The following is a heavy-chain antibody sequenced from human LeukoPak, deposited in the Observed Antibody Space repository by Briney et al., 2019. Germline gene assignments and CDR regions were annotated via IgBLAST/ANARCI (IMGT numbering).Heavy chain of an antibody. D-gene: IGHD6-13*01. J-gene: IGHJ4*02. CDR1: GFTFSTYA. Sequence: PGGSLRLSCAASGFTFSTYAMHWVRQAPGKGLEWVSGISWNSGSIGYADSVKGRFTISRDNAKNSLYLQMNSLRAEDTALYYCAKDTGSSWGQGTLVTVSS. CDR2: ISWNSGSI. V-gene: IGHV3-9*01. CDR3: AKDTGSS.